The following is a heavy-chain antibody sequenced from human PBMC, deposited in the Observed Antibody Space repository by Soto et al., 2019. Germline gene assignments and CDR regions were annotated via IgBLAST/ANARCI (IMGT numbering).Heavy chain of an antibody. D-gene: IGHD6-13*01. V-gene: IGHV4-59*01. CDR3: ARCTLPNPLYSSSWYGWFDP. Sequence: SETLSLTXTVSGGSISSYYWSWIRQPPGKGLQWIGYIYYSGSTNYNPSLKSRVTISVDTSKNQFSLKLSSVTAADTAVYYCARCTLPNPLYSSSWYGWFDPWGQGTLVTVSS. J-gene: IGHJ5*02. CDR1: GGSISSYY. CDR2: IYYSGST.